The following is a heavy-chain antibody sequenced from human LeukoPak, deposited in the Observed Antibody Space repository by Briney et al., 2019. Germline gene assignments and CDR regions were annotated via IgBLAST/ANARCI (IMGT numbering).Heavy chain of an antibody. D-gene: IGHD3-3*01. CDR1: GGSISSGSYY. CDR2: IYTSGST. J-gene: IGHJ3*02. V-gene: IGHV4-61*02. CDR3: AGDMDDYDFWSGTDAFDI. Sequence: PSQTLSLTCTVSGGSISSGSYYWSWIRQPAGKGLEWIGRIYTSGSTNYNPSLKSRVTISVDTSKNQFSLKLSSVTAADTAVYYCAGDMDDYDFWSGTDAFDIWGQGTMVTVSS.